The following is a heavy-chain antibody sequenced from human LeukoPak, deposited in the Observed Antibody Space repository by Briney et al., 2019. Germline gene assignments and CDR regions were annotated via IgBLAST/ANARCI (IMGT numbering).Heavy chain of an antibody. Sequence: GGSLRLSCAASGFTFSSYEMNWVRQAPGKGLEWVSYISSSGSTRYYADSVKGRFTISRDTAKNSLYLQMNSLRAEDTAVYYCARVHSNNWSRWGYWGQGTLVTVSS. D-gene: IGHD1-1*01. CDR2: ISSSGSTR. V-gene: IGHV3-48*03. J-gene: IGHJ4*02. CDR1: GFTFSSYE. CDR3: ARVHSNNWSRWGY.